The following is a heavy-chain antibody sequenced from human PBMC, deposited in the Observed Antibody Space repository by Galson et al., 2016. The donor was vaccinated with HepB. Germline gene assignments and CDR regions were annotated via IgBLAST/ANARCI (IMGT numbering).Heavy chain of an antibody. CDR3: ARGDIVGAILDY. CDR2: ISSSSSYI. V-gene: IGHV3-21*01. CDR1: GFTFSSYS. Sequence: SLRLSCAASGFTFSSYSMNWVRQAPGKGLEWVSSISSSSSYIYYADSVKGRFTISRDNAKNSLYLQMNSLRAEDTAVYYCARGDIVGAILDYWGQGTLVTVSS. D-gene: IGHD1-26*01. J-gene: IGHJ4*02.